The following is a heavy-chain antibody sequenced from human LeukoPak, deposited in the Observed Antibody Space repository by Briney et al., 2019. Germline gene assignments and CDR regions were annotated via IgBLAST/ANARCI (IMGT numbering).Heavy chain of an antibody. CDR1: GYTFTSYG. CDR2: ISAYNGNT. CDR3: ARKRAAIIAAAGTNDY. D-gene: IGHD6-13*01. V-gene: IGHV1-18*01. Sequence: ASVKVSCKASGYTFTSYGIGWVRQAPGQGLEWMGWISAYNGNTNYAQKLQGRVTMTTDTSTSTAYMELRSLRSDDTAVYYCARKRAAIIAAAGTNDYWGQGTLVTVSS. J-gene: IGHJ4*02.